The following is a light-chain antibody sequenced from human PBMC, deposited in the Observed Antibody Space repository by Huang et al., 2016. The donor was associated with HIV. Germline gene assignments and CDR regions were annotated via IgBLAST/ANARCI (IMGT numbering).Light chain of an antibody. V-gene: IGKV3-20*01. CDR2: GAS. Sequence: EIVLTQSPDTLSLSPGERATVSCRVSQTIKNIYLAWYQHKPGQGPRLLIYGASSSATDVPDRFSGSGSGTEFTITINRMEPEDFAVYYCQQYDSSQGISFGQGTRLEMK. CDR1: QTIKNIY. J-gene: IGKJ5*01. CDR3: QQYDSSQGIS.